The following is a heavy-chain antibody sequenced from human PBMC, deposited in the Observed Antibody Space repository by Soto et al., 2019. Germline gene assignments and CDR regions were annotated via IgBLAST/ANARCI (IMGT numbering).Heavy chain of an antibody. Sequence: ASVKVSCKASGGTFSSYAISWVRQAPGQGLEWMGGIIPIFGTASYAQKFQGRVTITADESTSTAYMELSSLRSEDTAVYYCARSTVTTHLYYYGMDVWGQGTTVTVSS. V-gene: IGHV1-69*13. CDR1: GGTFSSYA. D-gene: IGHD4-4*01. CDR3: ARSTVTTHLYYYGMDV. J-gene: IGHJ6*02. CDR2: IIPIFGTA.